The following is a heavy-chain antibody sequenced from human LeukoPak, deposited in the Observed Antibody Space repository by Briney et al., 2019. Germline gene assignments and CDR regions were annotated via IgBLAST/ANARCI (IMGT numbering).Heavy chain of an antibody. CDR3: ARPAHVATIPFDY. D-gene: IGHD5-12*01. CDR1: GGTFSSYA. Sequence: SVKVSCKASGGTFSSYAISWVRQAPGQGLEWMGGIIPIFGTANYAQKFQGRVTITADKSTSTAYMELSSLRCEDTAVYYCARPAHVATIPFDYWGQGTLVTVSS. V-gene: IGHV1-69*06. J-gene: IGHJ4*02. CDR2: IIPIFGTA.